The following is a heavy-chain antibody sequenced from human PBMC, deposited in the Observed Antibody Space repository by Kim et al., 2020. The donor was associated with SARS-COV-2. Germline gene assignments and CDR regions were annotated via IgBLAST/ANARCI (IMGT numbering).Heavy chain of an antibody. Sequence: SVKVSCKASGGTFSSYAISWVRQAPGQGLEWMGGIMPIFGTANYAQKFQGRVTITADESTSTAYMELSSLRSEDTAVYYCARFDAYDSSGAYFDYWGQGTLVTVSS. D-gene: IGHD3-22*01. V-gene: IGHV1-69*13. CDR2: IMPIFGTA. J-gene: IGHJ4*02. CDR3: ARFDAYDSSGAYFDY. CDR1: GGTFSSYA.